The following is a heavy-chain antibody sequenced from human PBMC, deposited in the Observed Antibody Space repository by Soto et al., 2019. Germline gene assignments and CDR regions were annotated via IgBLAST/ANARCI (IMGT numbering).Heavy chain of an antibody. Sequence: GESLKISCKGSGYTFPSYWIGWVRQMPGKGLNWMGIIYPGDSDARYSPSFQGQVTISVDMSISTAYLHLSSLKASDNAMYYCARQGPLLGYCESTSCHYDYWGQGTLVTVSS. CDR1: GYTFPSYW. J-gene: IGHJ4*02. CDR3: ARQGPLLGYCESTSCHYDY. CDR2: IYPGDSDA. D-gene: IGHD2-2*01. V-gene: IGHV5-51*01.